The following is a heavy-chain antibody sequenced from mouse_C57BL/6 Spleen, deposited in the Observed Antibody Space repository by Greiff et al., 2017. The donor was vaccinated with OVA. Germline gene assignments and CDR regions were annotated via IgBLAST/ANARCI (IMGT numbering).Heavy chain of an antibody. V-gene: IGHV2-2*01. CDR1: GFSLTSYG. CDR2: IWSGGST. J-gene: IGHJ3*01. Sequence: VKLVESGPGLVQPSQSLSITCTVSGFSLTSYGVHWVRQSPGKGLEWLGVIWSGGSTDYNAAFISRLSISKDNSKSQVFFKMNSLQADDTAIYYCARNWGSTMVTTGSWFAYWGQGTLVTVSA. D-gene: IGHD2-2*01. CDR3: ARNWGSTMVTTGSWFAY.